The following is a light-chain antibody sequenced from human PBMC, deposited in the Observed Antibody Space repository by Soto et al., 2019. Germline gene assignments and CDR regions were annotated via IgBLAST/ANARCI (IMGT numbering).Light chain of an antibody. Sequence: QSVLTLPASVSGSPGQSITISCTGTSSDVGGYNYVSWYQHHPGKAPKVMIYEVSNRPSGVSNRFSGSKSGNKASLTISGLQAEDEADYYCSSYTSTRSWVFGGRIKVTVL. CDR2: EVS. CDR3: SSYTSTRSWV. V-gene: IGLV2-14*01. J-gene: IGLJ3*02. CDR1: SSDVGGYNY.